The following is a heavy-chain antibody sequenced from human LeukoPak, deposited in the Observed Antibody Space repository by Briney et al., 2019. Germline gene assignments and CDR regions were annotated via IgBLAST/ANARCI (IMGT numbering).Heavy chain of an antibody. CDR1: GGSVTSTNW. J-gene: IGHJ4*02. V-gene: IGHV4-4*02. D-gene: IGHD3-3*01. CDR3: AREGGFYRPLDY. CDR2: VHLDGRT. Sequence: PSETLSLTCAVSGGSVTSTNWWTWVRPLPGKGLEWIGEVHLDGRTNYNPSLKSRLIMSVDLPENHISLKLTSVTAADTAVYYCAREGGFYRPLDYSGQGTLVTVSS.